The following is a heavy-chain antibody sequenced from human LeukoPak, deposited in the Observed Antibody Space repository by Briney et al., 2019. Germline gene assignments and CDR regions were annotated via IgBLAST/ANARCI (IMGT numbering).Heavy chain of an antibody. D-gene: IGHD3-10*02. V-gene: IGHV3-23*01. Sequence: GSLRLSCAASGFTFSSYAMTWVRQAPGKGLEWVSSISGSGGSTYYADSVKGRFTISRDNSKNTLYLQMNSLRAEDTAVYYCAELGITMIGGVWGKGTTVTISS. CDR1: GFTFSSYA. J-gene: IGHJ6*04. CDR3: AELGITMIGGV. CDR2: ISGSGGST.